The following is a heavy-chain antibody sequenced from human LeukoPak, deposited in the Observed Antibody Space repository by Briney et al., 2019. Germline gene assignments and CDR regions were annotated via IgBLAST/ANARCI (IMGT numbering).Heavy chain of an antibody. CDR1: GYTLTNYG. Sequence: ASVKVSCKASGYTLTNYGISGVRQAPGQGLEWMGWISAYNGKTNYAQKLQGRVTMTTDTSTSTAYLELRSLRSDDTAVYYCARDFPKYYYDSTGYDYWGPGTQVTVSS. D-gene: IGHD3-22*01. V-gene: IGHV1-18*01. J-gene: IGHJ4*02. CDR2: ISAYNGKT. CDR3: ARDFPKYYYDSTGYDY.